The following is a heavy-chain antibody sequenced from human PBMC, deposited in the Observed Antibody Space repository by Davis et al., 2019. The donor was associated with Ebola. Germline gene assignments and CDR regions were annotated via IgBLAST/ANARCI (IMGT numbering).Heavy chain of an antibody. Sequence: GGPLRPSCAASGFTFSSYDMHWVRQATGQGLEWVSAIGTAGDTYYPGSVKGRFTISRENAKKSLYLQMNSLGAGDTAVYYCARGVAGRVRGVPWAMDVWGQGTTVTVSS. CDR3: ARGVAGRVRGVPWAMDV. V-gene: IGHV3-13*01. D-gene: IGHD3-10*01. CDR2: IGTAGDT. J-gene: IGHJ6*02. CDR1: GFTFSSYD.